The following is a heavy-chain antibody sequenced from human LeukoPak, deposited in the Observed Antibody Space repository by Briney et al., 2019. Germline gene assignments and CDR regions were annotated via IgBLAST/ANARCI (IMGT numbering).Heavy chain of an antibody. Sequence: PGGSLRLSCAASGLTFSSYGMHWVRQAPGKGLEWVAFIRYDGSNKYYADSVKGRFTISRDNSKNTLYLQMNSLRAEDTAVYYCAKSAIYGSGSFYYMDVWGKGTTVTVSS. D-gene: IGHD3-10*01. V-gene: IGHV3-30*02. CDR2: IRYDGSNK. J-gene: IGHJ6*03. CDR1: GLTFSSYG. CDR3: AKSAIYGSGSFYYMDV.